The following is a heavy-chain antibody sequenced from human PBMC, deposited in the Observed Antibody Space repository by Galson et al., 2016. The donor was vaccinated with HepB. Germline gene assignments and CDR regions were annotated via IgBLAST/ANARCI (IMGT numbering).Heavy chain of an antibody. V-gene: IGHV3-53*01. Sequence: SLRLSCAASGFTVSNNYMTWVRQAPGKGLEWVSLIYSGGNTYYADSVKGRFTISRDNSKNTLYLQMNSLRTEDTAGYYCARGEITGTTGDYWGQGTLVTVS. J-gene: IGHJ4*02. D-gene: IGHD1-7*01. CDR3: ARGEITGTTGDY. CDR2: IYSGGNT. CDR1: GFTVSNNY.